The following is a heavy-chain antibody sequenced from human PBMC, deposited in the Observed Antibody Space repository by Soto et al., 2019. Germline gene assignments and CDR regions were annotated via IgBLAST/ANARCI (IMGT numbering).Heavy chain of an antibody. CDR2: IYPSGNT. CDR3: ARDSKPKLDY. D-gene: IGHD2-2*01. J-gene: IGHJ4*02. Sequence: QVELQESGPGLVKPSGTLSLTCAVSRGSISSDNWWTWVRQSPEKGLEWIGEIYPSGNTNYNPSFRGRVAISIDKYKNQFSLELKFVNAADTAVYFCARDSKPKLDYWGQGTLVTVSS. CDR1: RGSISSDNW. V-gene: IGHV4-4*02.